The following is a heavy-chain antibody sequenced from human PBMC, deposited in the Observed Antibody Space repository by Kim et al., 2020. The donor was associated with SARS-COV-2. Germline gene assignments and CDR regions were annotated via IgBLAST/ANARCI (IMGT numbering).Heavy chain of an antibody. J-gene: IGHJ6*03. CDR3: VRVYGYSFYYMDV. D-gene: IGHD5-18*01. Sequence: YSPSRKVRATLSADASKNQLSLKLSSVSAADTAVYYCVRVYGYSFYYMDVWGKGTTVTVSS. V-gene: IGHV4-59*01.